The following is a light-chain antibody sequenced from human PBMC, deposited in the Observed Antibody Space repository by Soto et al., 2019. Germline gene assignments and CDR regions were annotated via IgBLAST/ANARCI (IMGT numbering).Light chain of an antibody. CDR2: GAS. CDR1: QSVSSSY. J-gene: IGKJ2*01. Sequence: EIVLTQSPGTLSLSPGERATLSCRASQSVSSSYLAWYQQKPGQARRLLIYGASSRATGIPDRFSGSGSGTDFPLTISRLEHEDFAVYYCQQYGSSPPYTFGQGTKLEIK. CDR3: QQYGSSPPYT. V-gene: IGKV3-20*01.